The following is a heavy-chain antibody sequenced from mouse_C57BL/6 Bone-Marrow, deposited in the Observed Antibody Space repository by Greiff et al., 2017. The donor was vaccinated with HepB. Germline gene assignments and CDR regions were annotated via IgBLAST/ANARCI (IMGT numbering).Heavy chain of an antibody. CDR2: INYDGSST. J-gene: IGHJ1*03. V-gene: IGHV5-16*01. CDR3: ARVWYFDV. Sequence: EVKLMESAGGLVQPGSSMKLSCTASGFTFSDYYMAWVRQVPEKGLEWVANINYDGSSTYYLDSLKSRFIISRDNAKNILYLQMSSLKSEDTATYYCARVWYFDVWGTGTTVTVSS. CDR1: GFTFSDYY.